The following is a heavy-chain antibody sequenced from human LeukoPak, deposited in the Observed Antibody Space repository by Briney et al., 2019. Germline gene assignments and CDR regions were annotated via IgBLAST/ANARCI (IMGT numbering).Heavy chain of an antibody. D-gene: IGHD4-17*01. Sequence: TSETLSLTCAVSGYSISGGYYWGWIRQPPGKGLEWIGNISHSGTTYYNPSLKSRVTISVDTSKNQFSLKLTSVTAADTAVYYCARDPPKHDYGDYNVDYWGQGTLVTVSS. CDR2: ISHSGTT. V-gene: IGHV4-38-2*02. J-gene: IGHJ4*02. CDR1: GYSISGGYY. CDR3: ARDPPKHDYGDYNVDY.